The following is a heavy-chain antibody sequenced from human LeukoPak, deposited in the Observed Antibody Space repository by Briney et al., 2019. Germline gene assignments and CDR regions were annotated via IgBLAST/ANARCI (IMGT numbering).Heavy chain of an antibody. J-gene: IGHJ4*02. Sequence: SETLSLTCAVYGGSFSGYYWSWIRQPPGKGLEWIGEINHSGSTNYNPSLKSRVTISVDTSKNQFSLKLSSVTAADTAVYYCARGKRNYYGSSGWNPYYYFDYWGQGTLVTVSS. D-gene: IGHD3-22*01. CDR3: ARGKRNYYGSSGWNPYYYFDY. CDR1: GGSFSGYY. CDR2: INHSGST. V-gene: IGHV4-34*01.